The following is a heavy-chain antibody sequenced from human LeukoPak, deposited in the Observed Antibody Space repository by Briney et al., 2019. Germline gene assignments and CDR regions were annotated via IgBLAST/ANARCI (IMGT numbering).Heavy chain of an antibody. D-gene: IGHD3-3*01. CDR1: GGSLSSYY. J-gene: IGHJ3*02. CDR2: IYYSGST. Sequence: SETLSLTCTVYGGSLSSYYWSWIRQPPGKGLEWIGYIYYSGSTNYNPSLKSRVTISVDTSKNQFSLKLSSVTAADTAVYYCARAFGSEDTFDIWGQGTMVTVSS. V-gene: IGHV4-59*01. CDR3: ARAFGSEDTFDI.